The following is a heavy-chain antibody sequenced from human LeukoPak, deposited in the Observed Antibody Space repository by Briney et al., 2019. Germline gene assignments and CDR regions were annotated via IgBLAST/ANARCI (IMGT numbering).Heavy chain of an antibody. Sequence: SVKVSCKASGGTFISYAISWVRQAPGQGLEWMGRIIPIFGTANYAQKFQGRVTITTDESTSTAYMELSSLRPEDTAVYYCARDWLVAAAGLDYWGQGTLVTVSS. CDR1: GGTFISYA. D-gene: IGHD6-13*01. CDR3: ARDWLVAAAGLDY. V-gene: IGHV1-69*05. CDR2: IIPIFGTA. J-gene: IGHJ4*02.